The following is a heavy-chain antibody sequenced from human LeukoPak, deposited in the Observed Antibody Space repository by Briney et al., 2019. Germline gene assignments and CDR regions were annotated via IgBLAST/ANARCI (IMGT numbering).Heavy chain of an antibody. V-gene: IGHV3-33*08. CDR2: IFYDGRDT. CDR3: VRENSRNAFDI. Sequence: GGSLILSCAASGFTFSSYGMHWVRQAPGKGLEWVAIIFYDGRDTNYADSVMGRFTISRDNSKNTLYLQLNSLGAEDAAVYYCVRENSRNAFDIWGQGTMVTVSS. D-gene: IGHD2/OR15-2a*01. CDR1: GFTFSSYG. J-gene: IGHJ3*02.